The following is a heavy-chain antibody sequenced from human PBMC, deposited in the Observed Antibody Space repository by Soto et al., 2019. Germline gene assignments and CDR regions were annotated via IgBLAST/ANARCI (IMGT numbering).Heavy chain of an antibody. CDR2: ISSSGSTI. CDR1: GFTFSDYY. D-gene: IGHD5-18*01. Sequence: QVQLVESGGGLVKPGGSLRLSCAASGFTFSDYYMSWIRQAPGKGLEWVSYISSSGSTIFYADSVNGRFTISRDNAKNALSLQMNSLRAEDTAVYYCAGGEAMTYGMDVWCQGTTVTVSS. J-gene: IGHJ6*02. CDR3: AGGEAMTYGMDV. V-gene: IGHV3-11*01.